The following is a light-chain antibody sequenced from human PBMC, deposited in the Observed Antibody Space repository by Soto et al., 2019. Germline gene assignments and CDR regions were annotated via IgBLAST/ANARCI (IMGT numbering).Light chain of an antibody. Sequence: DIQMTQSPSSVSASVGDRVVITCRASQDISNYLAWYQQKPGDAPELLIYLASNRAAGIPDRFSGSGSGTDFTLTISRLEPEDFAVYYCQQYGSSPWTFGQGTKVEVK. CDR3: QQYGSSPWT. CDR2: LAS. CDR1: QDISNY. V-gene: IGKV1-12*01. J-gene: IGKJ1*01.